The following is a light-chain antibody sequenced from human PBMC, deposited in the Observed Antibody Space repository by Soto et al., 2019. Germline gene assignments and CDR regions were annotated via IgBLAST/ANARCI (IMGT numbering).Light chain of an antibody. CDR3: KQYGTSAGT. V-gene: IGKV3-20*01. CDR2: GAT. Sequence: EIVLTQSPATLSLSPGERATLSCRASQSVSSSHLAWYQQNPGQAPRLLIYGATSRATGIQDRFSGSGSGTDFTLTIRRLEPEDFAVYYCKQYGTSAGTFGQGTKVDIK. CDR1: QSVSSSH. J-gene: IGKJ1*01.